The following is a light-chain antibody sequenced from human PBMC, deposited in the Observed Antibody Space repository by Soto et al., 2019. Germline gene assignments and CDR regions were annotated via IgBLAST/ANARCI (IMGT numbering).Light chain of an antibody. V-gene: IGLV2-8*01. Sequence: QSALTQPPSASGSPGQSVTISCTGTSSDVGNYNFVSWYQQHPGKAPKLIIYEVSKRPSGVPDRFSGSKSGNTASLTVSELQADDEADYYCGSYAGSSYVFGTGTKLTVL. J-gene: IGLJ1*01. CDR1: SSDVGNYNF. CDR2: EVS. CDR3: GSYAGSSYV.